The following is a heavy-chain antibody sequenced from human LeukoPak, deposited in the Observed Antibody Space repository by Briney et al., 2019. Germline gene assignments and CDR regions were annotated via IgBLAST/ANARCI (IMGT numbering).Heavy chain of an antibody. V-gene: IGHV2-5*02. CDR1: GFSLSTSGMG. CDR3: AHKPSGPYYVDY. CDR2: LYLDDDQ. Sequence: ESGPPLMKPTQTLTLTCTFSGFSLSTSGMGVGWIRQPPGKALEWLALLYLDDDQRYSPPLKSRHTITKDTSKNQVVLTMTNMDPVDTATYYCAHKPSGPYYVDYRGQGTLVTVSS. D-gene: IGHD3-10*01. J-gene: IGHJ4*02.